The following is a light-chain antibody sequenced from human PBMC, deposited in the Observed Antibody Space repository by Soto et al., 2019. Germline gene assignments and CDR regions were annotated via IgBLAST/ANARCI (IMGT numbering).Light chain of an antibody. V-gene: IGKV1-39*01. CDR1: QSISSY. Sequence: DLPMTQSPSSLSASVGDRVTITCRASQSISSYLNWYQQKPGKAPKLLIYAASSLQSGVPSRFSGGGSRTDFTLTISSLQPEDFATYYCQQSYSTPRTFGQGTKLEIK. CDR2: AAS. CDR3: QQSYSTPRT. J-gene: IGKJ2*02.